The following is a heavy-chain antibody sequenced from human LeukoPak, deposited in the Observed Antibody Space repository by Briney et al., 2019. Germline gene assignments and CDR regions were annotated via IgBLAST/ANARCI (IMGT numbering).Heavy chain of an antibody. CDR3: ARGRQSDFWSGYRYYYYYYMDV. CDR1: GGSFSGYY. CDR2: INHSGST. J-gene: IGHJ6*03. D-gene: IGHD3-3*01. Sequence: PSETLSLTCAVYGGSFSGYYWSWIRQPPGKGLEWIGEINHSGSTNYNPSLKSRVTISVDTSKNQFSLKLSSVTAADTAVYYCARGRQSDFWSGYRYYYYYYMDVWGKGTRVTVSS. V-gene: IGHV4-34*01.